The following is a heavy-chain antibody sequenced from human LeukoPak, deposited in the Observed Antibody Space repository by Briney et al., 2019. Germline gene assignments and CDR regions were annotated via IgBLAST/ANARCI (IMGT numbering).Heavy chain of an antibody. J-gene: IGHJ4*02. CDR1: GYTFTGYY. CDR3: ARVYSGYDPQFYFDY. D-gene: IGHD5-12*01. Sequence: GASVKVSCKASGYTFTGYYMHWVRQAPGQGLEWMGWINPNSGGTNYAQKFQGRVTMTRDTSISTAYMELSRLRSDDTAVYYCARVYSGYDPQFYFDYWGQETLVTVSS. V-gene: IGHV1-2*02. CDR2: INPNSGGT.